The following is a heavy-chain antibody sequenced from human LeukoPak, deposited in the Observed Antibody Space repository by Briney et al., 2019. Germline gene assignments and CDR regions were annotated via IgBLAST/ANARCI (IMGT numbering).Heavy chain of an antibody. CDR1: GNTFTDYY. J-gene: IGHJ6*03. CDR3: ARAVGITIFGVVTNYYYYYMDV. D-gene: IGHD3-3*01. V-gene: IGHV1-2*02. Sequence: ASVKVSCKASGNTFTDYYMHWVRQAPGQGLEWMGWINPKSGDTNYGQKFQGGVTMTRDTSISTAYMELSRLRSDDTAVYYCARAVGITIFGVVTNYYYYYMDVWGKGTTVTVSS. CDR2: INPKSGDT.